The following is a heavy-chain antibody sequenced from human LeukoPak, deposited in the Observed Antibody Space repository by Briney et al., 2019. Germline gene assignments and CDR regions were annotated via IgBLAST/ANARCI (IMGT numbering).Heavy chain of an antibody. Sequence: ASVKVSCKASGYTFTSYDINWVRQATGQGLEWMGWMNPNSGNTGYAQKFQGRVTMTRDTSISTAYMELSRLRSDDTAVYYCATFTILRPFDYWGQGTLVTVSS. D-gene: IGHD3-3*01. CDR3: ATFTILRPFDY. J-gene: IGHJ4*02. CDR1: GYTFTSYD. V-gene: IGHV1-8*01. CDR2: MNPNSGNT.